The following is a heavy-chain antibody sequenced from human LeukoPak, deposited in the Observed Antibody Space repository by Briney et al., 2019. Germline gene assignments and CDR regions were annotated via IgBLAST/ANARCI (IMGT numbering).Heavy chain of an antibody. J-gene: IGHJ4*02. CDR1: GGSISTYY. D-gene: IGHD1-7*01. Sequence: SETLSLTCTVSGGSISTYYWNWIRQPPGKGLEWIGNIYYSGSTNYNPSLKSRVTISVDTSKKQFSLKLSSVTAADTAEYYCARGGTTREGFDYWGQGTLVTVSS. V-gene: IGHV4-59*01. CDR3: ARGGTTREGFDY. CDR2: IYYSGST.